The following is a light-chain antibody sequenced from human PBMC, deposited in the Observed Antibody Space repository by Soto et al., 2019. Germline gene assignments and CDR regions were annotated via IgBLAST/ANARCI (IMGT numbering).Light chain of an antibody. CDR3: CSYTSTYTLV. Sequence: QSALTQPASVSGSPGQSITISCTGTSGDIGSYNRVSWYQQHPGKAPKLIIYEVTDRPSGVSDRFSGSKSGNTASLTISGLQPEDEADYYCCSYTSTYTLVFGGGTKVTVL. J-gene: IGLJ3*02. V-gene: IGLV2-14*01. CDR2: EVT. CDR1: SGDIGSYNR.